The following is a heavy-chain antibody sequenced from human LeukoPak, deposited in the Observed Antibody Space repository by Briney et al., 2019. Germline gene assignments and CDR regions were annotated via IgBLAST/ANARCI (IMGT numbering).Heavy chain of an antibody. D-gene: IGHD5-12*01. V-gene: IGHV3-11*01. Sequence: GGSLRLSCAASGFTFSDYYMSWIRQAPGKGPEWVSYISSSGSTIYYADSVKGRFTIPRDNAKNSLYLQMNSLRAEDTAVYYCARGKMATISGSDAFDIWGQGTMVTVSS. J-gene: IGHJ3*02. CDR3: ARGKMATISGSDAFDI. CDR2: ISSSGSTI. CDR1: GFTFSDYY.